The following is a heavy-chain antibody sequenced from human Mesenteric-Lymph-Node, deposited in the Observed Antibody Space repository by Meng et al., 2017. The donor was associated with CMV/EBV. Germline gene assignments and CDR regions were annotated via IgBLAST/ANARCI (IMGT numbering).Heavy chain of an antibody. V-gene: IGHV1-8*03. D-gene: IGHD4-11*01. CDR3: ARGRLQQRGPYYYYGMDV. J-gene: IGHJ6*02. CDR2: MNPNSGNT. Sequence: ASVKVSCKASGYTFTSYDINWVRQATGQGLEWMGWMNPNSGNTGYAQKFQGRVTITRNTSISTAYMELSSLRSEDTAVYYCARGRLQQRGPYYYYGMDVWGQGTTVTVSS. CDR1: GYTFTSYD.